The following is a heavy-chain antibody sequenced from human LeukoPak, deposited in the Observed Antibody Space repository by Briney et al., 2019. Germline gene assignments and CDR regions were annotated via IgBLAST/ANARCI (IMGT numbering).Heavy chain of an antibody. CDR2: IIPIFGTA. J-gene: IGHJ5*02. D-gene: IGHD6-13*01. CDR3: ARTPSGGSSSWYLGWFDP. Sequence: ASVKVSCTASGGTFSSYAISWVRQAPGQGLEWMGGIIPIFGTANYAQKFQGRVTITTDESTSTAYMELSSLRSEDTAVYYCARTPSGGSSSWYLGWFDPWGQGTLVTVSS. CDR1: GGTFSSYA. V-gene: IGHV1-69*05.